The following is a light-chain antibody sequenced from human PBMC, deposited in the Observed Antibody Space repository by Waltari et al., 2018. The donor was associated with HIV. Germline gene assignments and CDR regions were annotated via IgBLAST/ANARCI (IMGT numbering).Light chain of an antibody. CDR3: QTHDSRVGGPV. V-gene: IGLV1-40*01. J-gene: IGLJ2*01. CDR2: GKT. Sequence: QSVLTQPPSVSGAPGQRVTISCTGSTSNIGADYDVHWYRQLPRTATTLLLHGKTNRPSGVPDRFSGSKSGTSAALAISELQAEDEADYYCQTHDSRVGGPVFGGGTKLTVL. CDR1: TSNIGADYD.